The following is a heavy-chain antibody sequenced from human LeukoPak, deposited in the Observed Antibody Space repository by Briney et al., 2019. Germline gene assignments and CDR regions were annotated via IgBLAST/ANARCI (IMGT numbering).Heavy chain of an antibody. CDR3: AKDLEQSYSGWSASYDA. Sequence: GGSLRLSCAASGFTFSNYAMSWVRQVSGKWLEWVSAISSGAGTTGYADSVKGRFNISRVNSKSTIYLQMNSLRAEDTAVYYCAKDLEQSYSGWSASYDAWGQGTLVTVSS. CDR1: GFTFSNYA. CDR2: ISSGAGTT. V-gene: IGHV3-23*01. D-gene: IGHD6-19*01. J-gene: IGHJ5*02.